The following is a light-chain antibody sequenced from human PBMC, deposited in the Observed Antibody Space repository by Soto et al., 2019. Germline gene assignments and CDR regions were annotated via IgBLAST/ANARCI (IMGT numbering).Light chain of an antibody. CDR1: SSDVGGHDY. Sequence: QSVLTQPASVSGSPGQSITISCTGSSSDVGGHDYVSWYLQHPGKAPKLFIYEAFNRPSGVSDRFSGSKSGSTASLTISGLQSEDEADYYCSTWDDSLNAVLFGGGTKLTVL. CDR2: EAF. CDR3: STWDDSLNAVL. J-gene: IGLJ2*01. V-gene: IGLV2-14*01.